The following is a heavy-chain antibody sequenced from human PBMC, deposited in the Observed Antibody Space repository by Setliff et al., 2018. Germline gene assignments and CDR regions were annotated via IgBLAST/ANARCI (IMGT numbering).Heavy chain of an antibody. Sequence: ASVKVSCKASGDTSTTYAIHWVRQAPGQGLEWMGWINAGNGNIRHSQNFQGRVTITRDTSASTAYMELSSLTSEDTAIYYCARGDVYSGSYYHFDYWGQGTLVTVSS. V-gene: IGHV1-3*01. CDR2: INAGNGNI. CDR3: ARGDVYSGSYYHFDY. CDR1: GDTSTTYA. D-gene: IGHD1-26*01. J-gene: IGHJ4*02.